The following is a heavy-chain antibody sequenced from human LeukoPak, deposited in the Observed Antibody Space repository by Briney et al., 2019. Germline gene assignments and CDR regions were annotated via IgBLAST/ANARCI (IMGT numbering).Heavy chain of an antibody. CDR1: GGSFSGYY. CDR2: INHSGST. V-gene: IGHV4-34*01. D-gene: IGHD4-23*01. CDR3: ARPRATVGYDAFDI. Sequence: PSETLSLTCAVYGGSFSGYYWSWIRQPPGKGLEWIGEINHSGSTNYNPSLKSRVTISVDTSKNQFSLKLSSVTAADTAVYYCARPRATVGYDAFDIWGQGTMVTVSS. J-gene: IGHJ3*02.